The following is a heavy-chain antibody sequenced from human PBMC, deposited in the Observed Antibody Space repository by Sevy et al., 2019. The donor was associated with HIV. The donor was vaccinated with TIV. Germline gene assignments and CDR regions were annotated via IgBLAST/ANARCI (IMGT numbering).Heavy chain of an antibody. J-gene: IGHJ2*01. CDR3: AREGDLRYFDF. Sequence: GGSLRLSCAASGFTFNDYYMSWIRQSPGKGLEWLSYIRDRGTTIYYADSVKGRFTISRDNPKSLMYLQMNSLKTEDTAIYYCAREGDLRYFDFWGRGTLVTVSS. V-gene: IGHV3-11*01. CDR1: GFTFNDYY. D-gene: IGHD3-10*01. CDR2: IRDRGTTI.